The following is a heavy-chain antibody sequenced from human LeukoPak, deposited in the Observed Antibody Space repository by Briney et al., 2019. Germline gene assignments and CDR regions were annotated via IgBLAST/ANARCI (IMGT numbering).Heavy chain of an antibody. V-gene: IGHV1-69*05. CDR1: GGTFNNSA. D-gene: IGHD1-26*01. J-gene: IGHJ4*02. Sequence: SVKVSCKTSGGTFNNSAISWVRQAPGQGLEWLGGIMPLFGTAGYAQKFQGRVTITRNTSISTAYMELSSLRSEDTAVYYCARGSGSYGNYWGQGTLVTVSS. CDR3: ARGSGSYGNY. CDR2: IMPLFGTA.